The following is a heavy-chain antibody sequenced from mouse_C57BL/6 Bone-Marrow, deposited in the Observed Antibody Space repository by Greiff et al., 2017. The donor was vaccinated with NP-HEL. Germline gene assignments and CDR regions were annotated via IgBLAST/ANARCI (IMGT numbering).Heavy chain of an antibody. D-gene: IGHD2-3*01. CDR1: GYSFTSYY. Sequence: SGPELVKPGASVKISCKASGYSFTSYYIHWVKQRPGQGLEWIGWIYPGSGNTKYNEKFKGKATLTADTSSSTAYMQLSSLTSEDSAVYYCASPPEGYYVRFAYWGQGTLVTVSA. CDR3: ASPPEGYYVRFAY. J-gene: IGHJ3*01. V-gene: IGHV1-66*01. CDR2: IYPGSGNT.